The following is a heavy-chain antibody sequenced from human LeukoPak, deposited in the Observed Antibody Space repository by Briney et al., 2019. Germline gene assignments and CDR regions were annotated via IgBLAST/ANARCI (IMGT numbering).Heavy chain of an antibody. D-gene: IGHD5-12*01. Sequence: PGGSLRLFCAASGFTFSSFAMNWVRQAPGKGPEWVLAISGSGGSTYYADSVKGRFTISRDNSKNTLYLQMNSLRAEDTAVYYCAKPFRSGYHVGSEAPWGQGTLVTVSS. CDR1: GFTFSSFA. J-gene: IGHJ5*02. CDR2: ISGSGGST. CDR3: AKPFRSGYHVGSEAP. V-gene: IGHV3-23*01.